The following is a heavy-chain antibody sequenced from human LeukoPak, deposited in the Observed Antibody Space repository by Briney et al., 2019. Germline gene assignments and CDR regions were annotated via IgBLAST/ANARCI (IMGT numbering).Heavy chain of an antibody. J-gene: IGHJ4*02. CDR3: ARGGYNHTYYFDY. CDR1: GGSISSYY. V-gene: IGHV4-59*01. Sequence: SETLSLTCTVSGGSISSYYWSWIRQPPGKGLEWIGYIYYSGSTNYNPSLKSRVTISVDTSKNQFSLKLSSVTAADTAVYYCARGGYNHTYYFDYWGQGTLVTVSS. D-gene: IGHD5-18*01. CDR2: IYYSGST.